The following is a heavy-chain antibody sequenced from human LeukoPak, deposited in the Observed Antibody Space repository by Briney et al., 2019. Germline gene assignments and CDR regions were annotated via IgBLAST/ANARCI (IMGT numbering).Heavy chain of an antibody. J-gene: IGHJ6*03. V-gene: IGHV1-46*01. CDR3: ARDFPAGFGELLTYYYYMDV. D-gene: IGHD3-10*01. CDR2: INPSGGST. Sequence: ASVKVSCKASGYTFTVYYMHWVRQAPGQGLEWMGWINPSGGSTSYAQKFQGRVTMTRDMSTSTVYMELSSLRSEDTAVYYCARDFPAGFGELLTYYYYMDVWGKGTTVAVSS. CDR1: GYTFTVYY.